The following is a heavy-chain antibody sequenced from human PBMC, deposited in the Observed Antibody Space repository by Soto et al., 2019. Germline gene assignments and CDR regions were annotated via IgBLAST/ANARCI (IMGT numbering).Heavy chain of an antibody. CDR2: IRNKANSYTT. CDR3: AKVRSSSWGLDAFDM. J-gene: IGHJ3*02. D-gene: IGHD6-13*01. CDR1: GFIFSDHY. V-gene: IGHV3-72*01. Sequence: GGSLRLSCAASGFIFSDHYMDWVRQAPGKGLEWVGRIRNKANSYTTEYAASVKDRFAISRDDSKNSLYLLMNSLKTEDTAVYYCAKVRSSSWGLDAFDMWGQGTMVTVSS.